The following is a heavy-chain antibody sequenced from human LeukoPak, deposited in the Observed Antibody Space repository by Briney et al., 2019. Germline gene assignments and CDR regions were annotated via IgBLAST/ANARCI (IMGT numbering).Heavy chain of an antibody. CDR1: GFTFSRYW. V-gene: IGHV3-7*01. CDR2: IKQDGSEK. D-gene: IGHD6-13*01. Sequence: PGGSLRLSCAASGFTFSRYWMSWVRQAPGKGLEWVANIKQDGSEKYYVDSVKGRFTISRDNAKNSLYLQMNSLRAEDTAVYYCARDLPGIAAAGIFDYWGQGTLVTVSS. CDR3: ARDLPGIAAAGIFDY. J-gene: IGHJ4*02.